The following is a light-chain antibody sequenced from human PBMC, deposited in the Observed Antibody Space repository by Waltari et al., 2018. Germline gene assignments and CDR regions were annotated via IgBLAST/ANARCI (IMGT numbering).Light chain of an antibody. CDR2: SNN. CDR3: AAWDDSLKGV. Sequence: QSVLTQPPSASGTPGQRVTISCSGSSSSIGSKTVNWYQQLPGMAPKLLIYSNNQRPPGVPDRFSGSESGTSASLAISGLQSEDEADYYCAAWDDSLKGVFGGGTKLTVL. J-gene: IGLJ2*01. CDR1: SSSIGSKT. V-gene: IGLV1-44*01.